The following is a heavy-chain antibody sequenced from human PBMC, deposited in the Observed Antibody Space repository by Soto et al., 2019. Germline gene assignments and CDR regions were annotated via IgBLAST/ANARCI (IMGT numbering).Heavy chain of an antibody. Sequence: QVQLVQSGAEVKKPGSSVKVSCKASGGTFSSYAISWVRQAPGQGLEWMGGIIPIFGTANYAQKFQGRVTITADESTSRAYMGLSSLRSEDTAVYYCASPYCSGGSCDYYYYYGMDVWGQGTTVTVSS. CDR3: ASPYCSGGSCDYYYYYGMDV. CDR2: IIPIFGTA. J-gene: IGHJ6*02. CDR1: GGTFSSYA. V-gene: IGHV1-69*12. D-gene: IGHD2-15*01.